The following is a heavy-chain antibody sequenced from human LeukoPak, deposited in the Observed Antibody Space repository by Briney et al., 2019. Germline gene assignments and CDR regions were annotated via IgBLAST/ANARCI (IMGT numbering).Heavy chain of an antibody. CDR3: ARGRDGYNYLDY. V-gene: IGHV3-33*01. J-gene: IGHJ4*02. CDR2: IWYDGSNK. Sequence: GRSLRLSCAASGFTFSSYGMHWVRQAPGKGLEWVAVIWYDGSNKYYADPVKGRFTISRDNSKNTLYLQMNSLRAEDTAVYYCARGRDGYNYLDYWGQGTLVTVSS. CDR1: GFTFSSYG. D-gene: IGHD5-24*01.